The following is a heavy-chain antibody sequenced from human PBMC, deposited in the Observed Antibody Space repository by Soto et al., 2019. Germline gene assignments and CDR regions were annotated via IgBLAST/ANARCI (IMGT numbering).Heavy chain of an antibody. CDR3: VREGYYDSSGYYPGWFDP. J-gene: IGHJ5*02. CDR1: EDTLSSYA. CDR2: IIPFSGTA. Sequence: SVKVSCKASEDTLSSYAISWVRQAPGQGLEWMGGIIPFSGTANYAQKFQGRVTITADKSTSTAYMGLSSLRSEDTAVYYCVREGYYDSSGYYPGWFDPWGQGTLVTVSS. V-gene: IGHV1-69*06. D-gene: IGHD3-22*01.